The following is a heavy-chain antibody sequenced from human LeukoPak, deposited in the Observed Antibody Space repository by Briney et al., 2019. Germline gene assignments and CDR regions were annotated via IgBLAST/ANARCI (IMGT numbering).Heavy chain of an antibody. CDR1: GGSFSSYY. D-gene: IGHD1-26*01. Sequence: PSETLSLTCAVFGGSFSSYYLHWIRQPPGKGLEWIGEIDQSGSTKYNPSLKSRVTISVDTSKNQFSLNLSSVTDTAVYYCVIFIMGPTTTVYWGQRTLVTVSS. CDR2: IDQSGST. V-gene: IGHV4-34*01. J-gene: IGHJ4*02. CDR3: VIFIMGPTTTVY.